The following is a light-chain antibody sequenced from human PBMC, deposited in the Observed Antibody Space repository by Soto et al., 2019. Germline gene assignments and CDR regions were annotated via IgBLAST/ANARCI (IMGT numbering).Light chain of an antibody. V-gene: IGLV2-14*01. CDR2: EVT. CDR3: ISYTSSNTYV. J-gene: IGLJ1*01. Sequence: QSVLTQPASVSGSPGQSITISCTGTSSDVGGYKYVSWYQQHPGKAPKLMIYEVTNRPSGGSNRFSGSKSGNTASLTISGLQAEDEADYYCISYTSSNTYVFGTGTKVTVL. CDR1: SSDVGGYKY.